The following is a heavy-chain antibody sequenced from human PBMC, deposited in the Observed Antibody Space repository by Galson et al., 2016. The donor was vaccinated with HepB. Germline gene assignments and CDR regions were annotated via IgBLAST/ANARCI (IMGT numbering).Heavy chain of an antibody. CDR1: GYSFTDYW. V-gene: IGHV5-51*01. D-gene: IGHD3-16*01. J-gene: IGHJ4*02. CDR2: IYPGDSHT. Sequence: QSGAEVKKPGESLRISCKGSGYSFTDYWIGWVRQMPGKGLEWMGIIYPGDSHTRYSPSFQGQVTISADKSISTAYLQWSSLKASDTAIYYCARRLTHASKIWDIDYWGQGTLVTVSS. CDR3: ARRLTHASKIWDIDY.